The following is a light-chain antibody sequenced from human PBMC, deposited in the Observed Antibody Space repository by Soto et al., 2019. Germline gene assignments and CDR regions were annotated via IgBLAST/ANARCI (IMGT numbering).Light chain of an antibody. CDR2: DVS. J-gene: IGLJ2*01. CDR1: SSDVGGYNY. V-gene: IGLV2-8*01. CDR3: SSYAGSNIVV. Sequence: QSARTQPPSASGSPGQSVTISCTGSSSDVGGYNYVSWYQQHPGKAPKLMIYDVSKRPSGVPDRFSGSKSGNTASLTVSGLQAEDEADYCCSSYAGSNIVVFGGGTKLTVL.